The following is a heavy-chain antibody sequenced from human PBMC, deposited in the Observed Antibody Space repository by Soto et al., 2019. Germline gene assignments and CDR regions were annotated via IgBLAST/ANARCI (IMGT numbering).Heavy chain of an antibody. V-gene: IGHV3-7*01. CDR2: IRQDGRKT. Sequence: GGSLRLSCAASGFTLGNYGMSWVRQAPGKGLYWVAGIRQDGRKTYSLDSVKGRFTISRDNPKSTLYLQMDSLRADDTAVYYCAILGESGGVLNCFDSWGQGSLVTVST. CDR3: AILGESGGVLNCFDS. D-gene: IGHD3-16*01. CDR1: GFTLGNYG. J-gene: IGHJ5*01.